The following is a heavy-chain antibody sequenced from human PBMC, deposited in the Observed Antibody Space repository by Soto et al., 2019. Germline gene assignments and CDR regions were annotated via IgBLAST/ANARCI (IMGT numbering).Heavy chain of an antibody. CDR1: GFTFSCYW. CDR3: ARVPTAGYAFSLYYH. V-gene: IGHV3-74*01. D-gene: IGHD5-12*01. J-gene: IGHJ5*02. Sequence: EVQLVESGGGLVQPGGSLRLSCAASGFTFSCYWMHWVRQVPGKGLVWVSRINSDGSSTTYADSVMGRFAISRDNTKNTMYLAMNSLRAEDTAVYYCARVPTAGYAFSLYYHWGQGPLVTVSS. CDR2: INSDGSST.